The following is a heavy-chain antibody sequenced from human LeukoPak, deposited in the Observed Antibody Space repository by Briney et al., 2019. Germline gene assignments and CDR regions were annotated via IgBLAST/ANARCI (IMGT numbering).Heavy chain of an antibody. CDR1: GGSLSSWTYY. V-gene: IGHV4-39*01. CDR2: IYYGGTN. CDR3: AYGSNSAADH. D-gene: IGHD4-23*01. J-gene: IGHJ4*02. Sequence: SETLSLTCTVSGGSLSSWTYYWGWIRQPPGKGLEWIGTIYYGGTNYYNPSLKSRVTISVDTSKNQFSLNLNSVTAADTAVYYCAYGSNSAADHWGQGTLVTVSS.